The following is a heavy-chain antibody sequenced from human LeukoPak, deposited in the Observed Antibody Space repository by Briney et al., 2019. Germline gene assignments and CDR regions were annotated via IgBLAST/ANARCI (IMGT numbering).Heavy chain of an antibody. V-gene: IGHV3-23*01. Sequence: GGSLRLSCAASGFTFDDYGMSWVRQAPGKGLDWVSGISGSGSNTYYSDSVKGRFTISRDNSKNTVYLQMSSLRAEDTAVYYCATGDTALVPNWFDTWGQGALVTVSS. D-gene: IGHD5-18*01. CDR3: ATGDTALVPNWFDT. CDR2: ISGSGSNT. J-gene: IGHJ5*02. CDR1: GFTFDDYG.